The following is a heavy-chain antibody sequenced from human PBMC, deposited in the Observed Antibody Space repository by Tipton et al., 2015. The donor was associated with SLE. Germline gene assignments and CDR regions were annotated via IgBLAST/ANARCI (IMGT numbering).Heavy chain of an antibody. J-gene: IGHJ4*02. D-gene: IGHD5-24*01. CDR1: GGSISNYY. Sequence: TLSLTCSVSGGSISNYYWSWIRQPPGKGLEWIGYVYYSGSTNYSPSLKSRVTISVDTPKNQLSLKLSSVTAADTAIYYCTIGQGWLPDYWGQGTLVTVPS. CDR2: VYYSGST. CDR3: TIGQGWLPDY. V-gene: IGHV4-59*01.